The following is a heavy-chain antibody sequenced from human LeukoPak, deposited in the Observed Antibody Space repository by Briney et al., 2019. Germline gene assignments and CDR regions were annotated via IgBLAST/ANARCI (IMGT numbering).Heavy chain of an antibody. D-gene: IGHD5-24*01. J-gene: IGHJ4*02. CDR2: ISGSGSGGST. CDR3: AKSGYNRFDY. CDR1: GFTFSSSA. V-gene: IGHV3-23*01. Sequence: GGSLRLSCAASGFTFSSSALSWVRQAPGKGLEWVSNISGSGSGGSTYYADSVKGRFTISRDNSKNTLYLQMNSLRTEDTAVYYCAKSGYNRFDYWGQGTLVTVSS.